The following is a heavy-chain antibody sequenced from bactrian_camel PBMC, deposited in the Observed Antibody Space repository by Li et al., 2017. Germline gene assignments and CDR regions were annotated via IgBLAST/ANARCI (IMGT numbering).Heavy chain of an antibody. J-gene: IGHJ4*01. CDR2: IRRDDLT. Sequence: HVQLVESGGGSVQTGGSLRLSCAPSGLSVSDFSMAWFRQSPGKEREAVAAIRRDDLTAYTDSVKGRFTISKDNAGNSLFLQMSNLKPEDTAMYYCAASASFILTPRFYRLESSDYPYRGQG. D-gene: IGHD4*01. CDR1: GLSVSDFS. CDR3: AASASFILTPRFYRLESSDYPY. V-gene: IGHV3S55*01.